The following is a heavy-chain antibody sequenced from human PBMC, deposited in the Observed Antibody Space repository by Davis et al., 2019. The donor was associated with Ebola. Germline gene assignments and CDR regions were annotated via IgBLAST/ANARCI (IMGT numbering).Heavy chain of an antibody. D-gene: IGHD6-6*01. CDR2: IYNSVST. Sequence: PSETLSLTCTVSGGSISSGAYWGWIRQSPGKGLEWIGSIYNSVSTHYNPSLKSRVTISIDTSENQFSLNLRSVTAADTAVYYCARNITSSHFDSWGQGTLVIVSS. V-gene: IGHV4-38-2*02. J-gene: IGHJ4*02. CDR1: GGSISSGAY. CDR3: ARNITSSHFDS.